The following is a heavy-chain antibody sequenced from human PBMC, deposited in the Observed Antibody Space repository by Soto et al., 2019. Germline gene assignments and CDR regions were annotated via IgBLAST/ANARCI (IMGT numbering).Heavy chain of an antibody. V-gene: IGHV3-15*07. CDR1: GFTFNNAW. CDR2: IKSKTDGGTT. J-gene: IGHJ6*02. CDR3: TTDAYYSYGMDV. Sequence: GGSLRLSCAASGFTFNNAWMNWVRQAPGKGLEWVGRIKSKTDGGTTDYAAPVKGRFTISRDDSKNTLYLQMNSLKTEDTAVYYCTTDAYYSYGMDVWGQGTTVTVSS.